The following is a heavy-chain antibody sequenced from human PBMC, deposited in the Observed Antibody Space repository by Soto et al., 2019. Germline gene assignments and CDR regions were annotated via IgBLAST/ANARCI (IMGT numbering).Heavy chain of an antibody. CDR1: GFTFSGCA. CDR2: ISYDGSNK. D-gene: IGHD3-3*01. CDR3: ARDKRDLRFLEWSYYFDY. J-gene: IGHJ4*02. V-gene: IGHV3-30-3*01. Sequence: QVQLVESGGGVVQPGRSLRLSCAASGFTFSGCAMHWVRQAPGKGLEWVAVISYDGSNKYYADSVKGRFTVSRDNSKNTLYLQVNSLRAEDTAVYYCARDKRDLRFLEWSYYFDYWGQGTLVTVSS.